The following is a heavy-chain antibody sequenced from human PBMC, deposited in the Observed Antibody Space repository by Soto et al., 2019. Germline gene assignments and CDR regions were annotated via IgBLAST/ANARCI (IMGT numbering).Heavy chain of an antibody. J-gene: IGHJ6*02. V-gene: IGHV3-30*18. CDR1: GFTFSSYG. CDR2: ISYDGSKK. Sequence: ESGGGVVQPGRSLRLSCAASGFTFSSYGMHWVRQAPGKGLEWVAVISYDGSKKYYADSVKGRFTISRDNSKNTLYLQLNSLRPEDTAVFYCAKPHIATHYYYGMDVWGQGTTVTVSS. D-gene: IGHD6-6*01. CDR3: AKPHIATHYYYGMDV.